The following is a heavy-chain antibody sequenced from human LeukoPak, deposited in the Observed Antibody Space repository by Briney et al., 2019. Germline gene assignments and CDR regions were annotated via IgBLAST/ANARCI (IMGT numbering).Heavy chain of an antibody. Sequence: PSETLSLTCAVYGESFSGYYWSWIRQPPGKGLEWIGEINHSGSTNYNPSLKSRVTISVDTSKNQFSLKLSSVTAADTAVYYCARVFAGMDVWGKGTTVTISS. CDR1: GESFSGYY. J-gene: IGHJ6*03. V-gene: IGHV4-34*01. CDR2: INHSGST. CDR3: ARVFAGMDV.